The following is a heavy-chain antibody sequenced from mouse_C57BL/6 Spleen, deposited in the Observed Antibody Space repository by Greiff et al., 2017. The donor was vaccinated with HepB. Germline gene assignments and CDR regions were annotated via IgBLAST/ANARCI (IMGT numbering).Heavy chain of an antibody. D-gene: IGHD2-4*01. CDR2: IDPANGNT. CDR1: GFNIKNTY. Sequence: VQLKESVAELVRPGASVKLSCTASGFNIKNTYMHWVKQRPEQGLEWIGRIDPANGNTKYAPKFQGKATITADTSSNTAYLQLSSLTSEDTAIYYCARSGYDYDDGWYFDVWGTGTTVTVSS. J-gene: IGHJ1*03. V-gene: IGHV14-3*01. CDR3: ARSGYDYDDGWYFDV.